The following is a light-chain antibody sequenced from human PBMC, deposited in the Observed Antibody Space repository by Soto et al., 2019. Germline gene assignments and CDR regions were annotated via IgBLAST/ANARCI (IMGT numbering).Light chain of an antibody. CDR2: GAS. CDR1: QSVSSSY. Sequence: EIVLTQSPGTLSLSPGERATLSCRASQSVSSSYLAWYQQKPGQAPRLLIYGASGRATGIPDRFSGSGSGTDFPLTISRLEPEDFAVYYCKQYGSSPPVTFGQGTRLEIK. CDR3: KQYGSSPPVT. V-gene: IGKV3-20*01. J-gene: IGKJ5*01.